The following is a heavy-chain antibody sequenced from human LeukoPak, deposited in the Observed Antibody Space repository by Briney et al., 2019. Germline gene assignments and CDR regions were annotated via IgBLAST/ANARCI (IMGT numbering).Heavy chain of an antibody. V-gene: IGHV3-23*01. J-gene: IGHJ3*02. CDR1: GFTLSSYA. D-gene: IGHD3-9*01. CDR3: AKVGDYDILTGLTHDAFDI. CDR2: ISGSGGST. Sequence: GGSLRLSSAASGFTLSSYAMSWVRQAPGKGLEWVSAISGSGGSTYYADSVKGRFTISRDNSKNTLYLQMNSLRAEDTAVYYCAKVGDYDILTGLTHDAFDIWGQGTMVTVSS.